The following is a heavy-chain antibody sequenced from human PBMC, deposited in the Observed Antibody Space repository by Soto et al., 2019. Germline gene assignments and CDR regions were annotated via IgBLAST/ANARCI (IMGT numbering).Heavy chain of an antibody. CDR3: ARRRSYSNYYYYGMDV. Sequence: SETLSLTCAVYGGSFSGYYWSWIRQPPGKGLEWIGEINHRGSTNYNPSLKSRVTISVDTSKNQFSLKLSSVTAADTAVYYCARRRSYSNYYYYGMDVWGQGTTVTVSS. V-gene: IGHV4-34*01. J-gene: IGHJ6*02. D-gene: IGHD4-4*01. CDR1: GGSFSGYY. CDR2: INHRGST.